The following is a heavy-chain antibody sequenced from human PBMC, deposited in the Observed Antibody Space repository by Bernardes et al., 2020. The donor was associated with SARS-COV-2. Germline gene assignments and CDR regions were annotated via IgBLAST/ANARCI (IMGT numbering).Heavy chain of an antibody. CDR2: IYYSGST. Sequence: SESLSLTCSVSGGSMSSYYWSWIRQPPGKALEWIAYIYYSGSTDYNPSLKSRVTISIDTSNNQFSLKLSSVTAADTAMYYCARLRADSLGGGFDSWGQGTLVTVSS. CDR3: ARLRADSLGGGFDS. D-gene: IGHD1-26*01. CDR1: GGSMSSYY. J-gene: IGHJ4*02. V-gene: IGHV4-59*08.